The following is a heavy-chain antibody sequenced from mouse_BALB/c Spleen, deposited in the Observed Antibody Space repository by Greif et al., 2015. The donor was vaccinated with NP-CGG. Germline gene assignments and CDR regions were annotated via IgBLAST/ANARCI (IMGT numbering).Heavy chain of an antibody. CDR1: GYTFTSYW. Sequence: VKLMESGAELAKPGASVKMSCKASGYTFTSYWMHWVKQRPGQGLEWIGYINPSTGYTEYNQKFKDKATLTADKSSSTAYMQLSSLTSEDSAVYYCATTVVATFAYWGQGTLATVSA. J-gene: IGHJ3*01. D-gene: IGHD1-1*01. CDR2: INPSTGYT. CDR3: ATTVVATFAY. V-gene: IGHV1-7*01.